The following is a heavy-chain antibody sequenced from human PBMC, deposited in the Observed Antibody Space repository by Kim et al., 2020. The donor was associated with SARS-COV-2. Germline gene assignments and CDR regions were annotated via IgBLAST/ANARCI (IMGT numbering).Heavy chain of an antibody. CDR1: GFTFSTYN. CDR3: AKPYSGTWRQGADY. Sequence: GGSLRLSCAASGFTFSTYNMNWVRQAPGKGLEWVSTISGSGGLRYFADSVKGRFTISRDNSKNTLYLQMNSLRAEDTAVYYCAKPYSGTWRQGADYWGQGPVVTVSS. D-gene: IGHD6-13*01. V-gene: IGHV3-23*01. J-gene: IGHJ4*02. CDR2: ISGSGGLR.